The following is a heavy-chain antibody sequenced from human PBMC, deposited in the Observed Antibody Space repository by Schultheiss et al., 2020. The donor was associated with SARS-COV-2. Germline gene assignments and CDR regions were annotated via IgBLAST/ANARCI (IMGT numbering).Heavy chain of an antibody. D-gene: IGHD2-2*02. CDR2: SNAGNGNT. Sequence: ASVKVSCKASGYTFTSYAMHWVRQAPGQRLEWMGWSNAGNGNTKYSQEFQGRVTMTTDTSTSTAYMELSRLRSDDTAVYYCARVYCSSTSCYRALDYWGQGTLVTVSS. V-gene: IGHV1-3*02. CDR3: ARVYCSSTSCYRALDY. J-gene: IGHJ4*02. CDR1: GYTFTSYA.